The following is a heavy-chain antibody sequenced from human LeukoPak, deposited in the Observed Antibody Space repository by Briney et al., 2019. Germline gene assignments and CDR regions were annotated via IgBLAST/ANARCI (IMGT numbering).Heavy chain of an antibody. Sequence: NPSQTLSLTCTVSGGSISSGDYYWSWIRQPPGKGLEWIGYIYYSGSTYYNPSLRSRVTISVDTSKNQFSLKLSSVTAADTAVYYCAREPPSFMSYYGMDVWGQGTTVTVSS. CDR2: IYYSGST. D-gene: IGHD6-6*01. J-gene: IGHJ6*02. CDR1: GGSISSGDYY. CDR3: AREPPSFMSYYGMDV. V-gene: IGHV4-30-4*01.